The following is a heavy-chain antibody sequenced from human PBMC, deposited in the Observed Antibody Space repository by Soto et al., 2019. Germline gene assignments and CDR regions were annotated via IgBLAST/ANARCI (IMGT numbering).Heavy chain of an antibody. D-gene: IGHD1-1*01. J-gene: IGHJ5*02. CDR2: IYATGTT. CDR1: GASISGYY. Sequence: QVQLQESGPGLVKPSETLSLTCTVSGASISGYYWSWIRKSAGKGLEWIGRIYATGTTDYNPSLKRRVMMSVDTSKKQCSLRLRSGTAADTAVYYCVRDGTKTLRDWFDPWGQGSSVTVSS. V-gene: IGHV4-4*07. CDR3: VRDGTKTLRDWFDP.